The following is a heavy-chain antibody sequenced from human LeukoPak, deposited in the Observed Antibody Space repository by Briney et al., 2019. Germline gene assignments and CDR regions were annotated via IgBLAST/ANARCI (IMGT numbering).Heavy chain of an antibody. CDR2: ISSNGGST. CDR3: AKAEAADYFDY. CDR1: GFSFRSNA. Sequence: GGSLRLSCAASGFSFRSNAMNWVRQAPGKGLEYVSAISSNGGSTYYANSVKGRFTISRDNSKNTLYLQMNSLRAEDTAVYYCAKAEAADYFDYWGQGTLVTVSS. J-gene: IGHJ4*02. V-gene: IGHV3-64*01. D-gene: IGHD6-13*01.